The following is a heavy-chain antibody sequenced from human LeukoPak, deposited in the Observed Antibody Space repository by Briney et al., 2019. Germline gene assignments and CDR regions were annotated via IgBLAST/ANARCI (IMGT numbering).Heavy chain of an antibody. CDR2: IPYEGINK. CDR3: ATDRIGYQLSDY. CDR1: GFTFSSYG. D-gene: IGHD2-2*01. J-gene: IGHJ4*02. Sequence: GGSLRLSCAASGFTFSSYGMHWVRQAPGKGLEWVAFIPYEGINKYYTDSVKGRFTISRDNSKSTLYLQMNSLRAEDTAVYYCATDRIGYQLSDYWGQGTLLTVSS. V-gene: IGHV3-30*02.